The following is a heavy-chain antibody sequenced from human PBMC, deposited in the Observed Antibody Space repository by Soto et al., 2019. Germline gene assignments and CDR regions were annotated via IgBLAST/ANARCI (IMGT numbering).Heavy chain of an antibody. J-gene: IGHJ5*02. CDR3: ARGTVAGTPYNWFDP. D-gene: IGHD6-19*01. CDR1: GFTFSSYA. Sequence: PGGSLRLSCAASGFTFSSYAMSWVRQAPGKGLEWVSAITTSGDNTYHADSVKGRFTISRDNSKNTLYLQMYSLRAEDTALYYCARGTVAGTPYNWFDPWGQGTMVTVS. CDR2: ITTSGDNT. V-gene: IGHV3-23*01.